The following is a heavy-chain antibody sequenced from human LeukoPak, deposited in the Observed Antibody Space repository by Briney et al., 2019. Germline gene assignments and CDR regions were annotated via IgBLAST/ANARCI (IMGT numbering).Heavy chain of an antibody. V-gene: IGHV1-18*01. CDR3: ARLIRAAALIDY. CDR1: GYSFRNYG. CDR2: ISGDNRDT. Sequence: TSVKVSCKASGYSFRNYGLTWVRQVPGQGLEWMGWISGDNRDTDSAEKFQGRLTMTTDTSTSTAYMDLRSLRSDDTGIYYCARLIRAAALIDYWGRGTLVTVSS. D-gene: IGHD6-13*01. J-gene: IGHJ4*02.